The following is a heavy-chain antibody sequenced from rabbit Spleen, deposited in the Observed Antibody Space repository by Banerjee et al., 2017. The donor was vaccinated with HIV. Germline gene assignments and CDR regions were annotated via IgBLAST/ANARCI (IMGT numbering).Heavy chain of an antibody. D-gene: IGHD1-1*01. Sequence: QQQLEESGGGLVKPGGTLTLTCKASGFDLNNYCYMCWVRQAPGKGLEWIACIDSSDGDTDSANWPKGRFTISKASSTTVTLQMTSLTAADTATYFCARNYVNTFDPWGQGTLVTVS. V-gene: IGHV1S45*01. CDR2: IDSSDGDT. CDR3: ARNYVNTFDP. CDR1: GFDLNNYCY. J-gene: IGHJ2*01.